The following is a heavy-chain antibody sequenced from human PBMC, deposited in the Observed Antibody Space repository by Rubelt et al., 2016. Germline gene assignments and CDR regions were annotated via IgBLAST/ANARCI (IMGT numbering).Heavy chain of an antibody. CDR3: AHSEYTYGRFDY. CDR1: GFSLSTSGVG. CDR2: IYWDDDK. J-gene: IGHJ4*02. V-gene: IGHV2-5*02. Sequence: ITLKESGPTLVKPTQTLTLTCTFSGFSLSTSGVGVGWIRQPPGKALEWLALIYWDDDKRYSPSLTSRFTITKDTSKNQVVLTMTNMDPVHTATYYCAHSEYTYGRFDYWGPATLSTV. D-gene: IGHD5-18*01.